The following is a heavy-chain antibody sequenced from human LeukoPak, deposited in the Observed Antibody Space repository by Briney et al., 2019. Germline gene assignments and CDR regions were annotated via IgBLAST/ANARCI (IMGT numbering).Heavy chain of an antibody. Sequence: GGSLRLSCAASGFTFSSYWMHWVRQAPGKGLVWVPRINSDGSSTSYADSVKGRFTISRDNAKNTLYLQMNSLRAEDTAVYYCAREDYGGNSAYAFDIWGQGTMVTVSS. CDR2: INSDGSST. CDR3: AREDYGGNSAYAFDI. V-gene: IGHV3-74*01. J-gene: IGHJ3*02. CDR1: GFTFSSYW. D-gene: IGHD4-23*01.